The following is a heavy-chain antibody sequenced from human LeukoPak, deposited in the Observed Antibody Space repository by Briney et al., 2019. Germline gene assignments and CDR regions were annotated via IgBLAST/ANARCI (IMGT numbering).Heavy chain of an antibody. CDR3: AKISSSAESNYDY. CDR2: IWPDGSKK. Sequence: GGSLRLSCAASGFTFSTYAMHWVRQAPGKGLEWVAFIWPDGSKKYYADSVKGRFAISRENSKNTVYLQMNDLRPEDTTLYFCAKISSSAESNYDYWGQGTLLTVSS. V-gene: IGHV3-30*02. CDR1: GFTFSTYA. D-gene: IGHD6-25*01. J-gene: IGHJ4*02.